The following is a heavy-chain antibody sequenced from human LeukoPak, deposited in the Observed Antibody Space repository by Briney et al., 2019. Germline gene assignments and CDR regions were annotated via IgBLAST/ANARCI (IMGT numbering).Heavy chain of an antibody. D-gene: IGHD3-10*02. V-gene: IGHV4-31*03. J-gene: IGHJ6*02. CDR2: IYYSGST. CDR3: ARVVVRYGMDV. CDR1: GGSISSGGYS. Sequence: SQTLSLTCTVSGGSISSGGYSWSWLRQHPGKGLEWIGYIYYSGSTYYNPSLKSRITISVDTSKNQFSLKLSSVTAADTAVYYCARVVVRYGMDVWGQGTTVTVSS.